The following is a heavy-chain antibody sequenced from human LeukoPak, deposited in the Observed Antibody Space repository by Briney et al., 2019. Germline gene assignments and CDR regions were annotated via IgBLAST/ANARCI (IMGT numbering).Heavy chain of an antibody. D-gene: IGHD4-17*01. CDR3: AKVTTVTPGDDATPI. CDR1: GFTFSSYS. Sequence: GGSLRLSCAASGFTFSSYSMNWVRQAPGKGLEWVSSISSSSSYIYYADSVKGRFTISRDNAKNSLYLQMNSLRAEDTAVYYCAKVTTVTPGDDATPIWGQATMLTV. J-gene: IGHJ3*02. CDR2: ISSSSSYI. V-gene: IGHV3-21*04.